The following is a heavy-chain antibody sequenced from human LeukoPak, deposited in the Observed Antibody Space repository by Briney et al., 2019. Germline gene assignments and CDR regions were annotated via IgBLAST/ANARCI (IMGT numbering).Heavy chain of an antibody. CDR2: IYYSGST. V-gene: IGHV4-61*01. J-gene: IGHJ6*02. Sequence: PSETLSLTCTVSGGSVNSGTYYWTWTRQPPGKGLEWIGYIYYSGSTNYNPSLKSRLTISMDTSKNHFSLNLRSVTAADTAVYYCAKLNPMTLAGSSWYYSMDVWGHGTAVTISS. D-gene: IGHD3-10*01. CDR3: AKLNPMTLAGSSWYYSMDV. CDR1: GGSVNSGTYY.